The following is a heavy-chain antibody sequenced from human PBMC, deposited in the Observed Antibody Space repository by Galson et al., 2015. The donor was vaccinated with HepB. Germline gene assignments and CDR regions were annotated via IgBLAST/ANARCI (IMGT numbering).Heavy chain of an antibody. CDR1: GFAFNNAW. CDR2: IRSTTDGGTT. D-gene: IGHD3-22*01. V-gene: IGHV3-15*01. CDR3: STAQLSAYYYDTRGFYEYFDY. J-gene: IGHJ4*02. Sequence: SLRLSCAASGFAFNNAWMTWVRQAPGKGLEWVGRIRSTTDGGTTDYAAPVKGRFTISRDDSINTLYLQMNSLKTEDTAVYYCSTAQLSAYYYDTRGFYEYFDYWGQGTLVTVSS.